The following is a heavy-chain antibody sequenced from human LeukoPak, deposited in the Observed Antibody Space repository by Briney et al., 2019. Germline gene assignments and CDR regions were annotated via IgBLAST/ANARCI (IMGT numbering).Heavy chain of an antibody. Sequence: GGSLRLSCAASGFTFSSYAMSWVRQAPGKGLEWVSAISGSGGSTYYADSVKGRFTFSRDNSKNTLYLQMNSLRAEDTAVYYCAKDTDYDSSGYYHSWGQGTLVTVSS. CDR1: GFTFSSYA. V-gene: IGHV3-23*01. D-gene: IGHD3-22*01. CDR2: ISGSGGST. CDR3: AKDTDYDSSGYYHS. J-gene: IGHJ4*02.